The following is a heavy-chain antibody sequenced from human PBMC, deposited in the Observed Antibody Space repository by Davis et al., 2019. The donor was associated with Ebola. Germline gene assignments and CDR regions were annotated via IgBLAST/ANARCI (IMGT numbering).Heavy chain of an antibody. J-gene: IGHJ6*04. CDR2: ISGSGTIT. Sequence: GGSLRLSCAASGFTFNNYAMTWVRQAPGKGLEWVSGISGSGTITDYADSVKGRFTISRDNSKNTLYLQMNSLSAEDTALYYCAKDHSTSWFGEYYYYAMDVWGKGTTVAVSS. D-gene: IGHD6-13*01. CDR3: AKDHSTSWFGEYYYYAMDV. CDR1: GFTFNNYA. V-gene: IGHV3-23*01.